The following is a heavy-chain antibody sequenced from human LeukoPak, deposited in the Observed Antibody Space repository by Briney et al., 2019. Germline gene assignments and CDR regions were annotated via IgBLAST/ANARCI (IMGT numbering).Heavy chain of an antibody. CDR1: GGSFSGYY. CDR3: ARMISALGYMDV. CDR2: INHSGST. D-gene: IGHD3-22*01. Sequence: SETLSLTCAVYGGSFSGYYWSWIRQPPGKGLEWIGEINHSGSTNYNPSLKSRVTISVDTSKNQFSLKLSSVTAADTAVYYCARMISALGYMDVWGKGTRSPSP. V-gene: IGHV4-34*01. J-gene: IGHJ6*03.